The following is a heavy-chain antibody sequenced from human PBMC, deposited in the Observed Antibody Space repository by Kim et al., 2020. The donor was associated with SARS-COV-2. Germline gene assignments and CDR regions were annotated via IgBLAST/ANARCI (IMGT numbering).Heavy chain of an antibody. V-gene: IGHV3-9*01. J-gene: IGHJ6*02. D-gene: IGHD5-18*01. CDR3: AKSGGYSYGIYYYGMDV. Sequence: VKGRFTISRDNAKNSLYLQMNSLRAEDTALYYCAKSGGYSYGIYYYGMDVWGQGTTVTVSS.